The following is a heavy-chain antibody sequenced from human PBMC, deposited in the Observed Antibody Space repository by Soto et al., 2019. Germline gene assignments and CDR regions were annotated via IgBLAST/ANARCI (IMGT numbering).Heavy chain of an antibody. V-gene: IGHV1-3*01. Sequence: QVHLVQSGAELKRPGASVKVSCQAIGYPFSNFAVHWMRQSPGQSLEGMGWINRGNGDTQYSRNFQCRVTMTRDTSASTDYMELSSLRSDDTAVYYCTRDPLYCDATAACSASYTSFDPWGQGTLVTVSS. CDR2: INRGNGDT. D-gene: IGHD2-21*01. J-gene: IGHJ5*02. CDR3: TRDPLYCDATAACSASYTSFDP. CDR1: GYPFSNFA.